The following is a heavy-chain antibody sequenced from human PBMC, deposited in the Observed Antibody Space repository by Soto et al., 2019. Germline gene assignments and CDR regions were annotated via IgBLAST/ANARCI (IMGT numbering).Heavy chain of an antibody. J-gene: IGHJ5*01. V-gene: IGHV1-69*13. CDR2: IIPIFGTA. CDR1: GGTFSSYA. Sequence: SVKVYCKASGGTFSSYAISWVRQAPGQGLEWMGGIIPIFGTANYAQKFQGRVTITADESTSTAYMELSSLRSEDTAVYYCARVKRIDFGVITTVGWFDSWGQGTLVPVSS. D-gene: IGHD3-22*01. CDR3: ARVKRIDFGVITTVGWFDS.